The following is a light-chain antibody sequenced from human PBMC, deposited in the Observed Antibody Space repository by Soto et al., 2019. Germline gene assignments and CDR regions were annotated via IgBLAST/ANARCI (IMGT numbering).Light chain of an antibody. CDR2: GNS. Sequence: QTVVTQPPSVSGAPGQRVTISCTGSSSNIGAGYDVHWYQQLPGTAPKLLIYGNSNRPSGVPDRFSGSKSGTSASLAITGLQIDDEADYYCQSYDTGLTGHVLFGGGTKLTVL. CDR3: QSYDTGLTGHVL. V-gene: IGLV1-40*01. CDR1: SSNIGAGYD. J-gene: IGLJ2*01.